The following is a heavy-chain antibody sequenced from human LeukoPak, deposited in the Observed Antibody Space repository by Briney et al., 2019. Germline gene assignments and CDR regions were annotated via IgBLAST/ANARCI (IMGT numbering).Heavy chain of an antibody. CDR3: ATYYYDSGGFHFRH. CDR2: ISSNGGRT. D-gene: IGHD3-22*01. V-gene: IGHV3-64*01. CDR1: GFTFRSYG. J-gene: IGHJ1*01. Sequence: GGSLRFSCAASGFTFRSYGMHWVRQAPGKGLEYVSAISSNGGRTYYANSVKGRFTISRDNSRNTLYLQMGSLRAEDMAVYYCATYYYDSGGFHFRHWGQGTLVTVSS.